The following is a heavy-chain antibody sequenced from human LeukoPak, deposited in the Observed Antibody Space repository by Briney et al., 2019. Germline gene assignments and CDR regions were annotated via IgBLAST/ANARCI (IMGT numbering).Heavy chain of an antibody. CDR2: IHPDDSDT. Sequence: GESLKISCKGSGYSFTDCWIGWVRQMPGKGLEWMGIIHPDDSDTRYSPSFQGQVTISADKSISTAYLQWSSLKASDTAMYYCARRYCSGRNCYYFDYWGQGTLVTVSS. CDR1: GYSFTDCW. V-gene: IGHV5-51*01. J-gene: IGHJ4*02. CDR3: ARRYCSGRNCYYFDY. D-gene: IGHD2-15*01.